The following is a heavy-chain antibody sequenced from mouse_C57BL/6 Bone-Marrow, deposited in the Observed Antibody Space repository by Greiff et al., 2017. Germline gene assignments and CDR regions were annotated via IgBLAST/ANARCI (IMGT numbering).Heavy chain of an antibody. D-gene: IGHD2-3*01. CDR3: STFDGNYFDC. CDR2: IDPEIGDT. J-gene: IGHJ2*01. CDR1: GFNFKDAY. V-gene: IGHV14-4*01. Sequence: EVQLQQSGAELVRPGASVKLSCTASGFNFKDAYIHWVKQRPEQGLEWIGWIDPEIGDTEYAAKFQGKATITSDKSSNTAYIQLSSLTSEDTSVYYCSTFDGNYFDCGGQGTPLTVAS.